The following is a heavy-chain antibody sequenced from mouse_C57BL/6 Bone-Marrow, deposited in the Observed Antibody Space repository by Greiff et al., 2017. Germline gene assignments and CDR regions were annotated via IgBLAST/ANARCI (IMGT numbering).Heavy chain of an antibody. CDR3: ARVYDRGYYFDD. CDR1: GYTFTSYW. Sequence: QVQLQQPGAELVRPGSSVKLSCKASGYTFTSYWMHWVKQRPIQGLEWIGNIDPSDSETNYNQKFKDKGTLTVDKSASTAYMQLSSLTSEDSAVCYCARVYDRGYYFDDWGQGTTLTVSS. J-gene: IGHJ2*01. D-gene: IGHD2-3*01. V-gene: IGHV1-52*01. CDR2: IDPSDSET.